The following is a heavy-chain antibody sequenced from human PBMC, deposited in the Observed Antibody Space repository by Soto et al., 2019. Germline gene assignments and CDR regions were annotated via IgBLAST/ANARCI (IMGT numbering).Heavy chain of an antibody. CDR2: LIPIFGTA. Sequence: QVQLVQSGAEVKKPGSSVKVACKASGGSFSSYAISWVRQAPGQGLEWMGGLIPIFGTANYAQKFQGRVKLPADESKRTAYMELSSLRSEYTAVYYCARTNSSSWYDGYFQQWGQGTMVTVPS. CDR3: ARTNSSSWYDGYFQQ. D-gene: IGHD6-13*01. CDR1: GGSFSSYA. J-gene: IGHJ1*01. V-gene: IGHV1-69*12.